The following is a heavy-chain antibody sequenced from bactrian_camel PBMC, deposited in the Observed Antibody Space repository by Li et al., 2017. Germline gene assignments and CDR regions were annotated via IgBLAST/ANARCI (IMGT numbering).Heavy chain of an antibody. Sequence: HVQLVESGGGSVQAGGSLTLSCRFSGLRLVWYRQAPENQCEWVSTLDSDGSIYYRDTVKGRFTISRDNAKNTLYLQMDSLKTEDTAVYYCATIERVVYGDRDYWGQGTQVTVS. CDR2: LDSDGSI. V-gene: IGHV3S55*01. CDR1: GLR. J-gene: IGHJ4*01. D-gene: IGHD5*01. CDR3: ATIERVVYGDRDY.